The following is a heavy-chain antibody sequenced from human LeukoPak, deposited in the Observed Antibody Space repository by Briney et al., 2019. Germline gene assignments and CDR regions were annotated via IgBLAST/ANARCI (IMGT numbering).Heavy chain of an antibody. CDR1: GGSFSGYY. D-gene: IGHD2-2*01. J-gene: IGHJ5*02. CDR3: ARGRGGWVPALLMRGWFDP. Sequence: SETLSLTCAVYGGSFSGYYWSWIRQPPGKGLEWIGEINHSGSTNYNPSLKSRVTISVDTSKNQFSLKLSSVTAADTAVYYCARGRGGWVPALLMRGWFDPWGQGTLVTVSS. V-gene: IGHV4-34*01. CDR2: INHSGST.